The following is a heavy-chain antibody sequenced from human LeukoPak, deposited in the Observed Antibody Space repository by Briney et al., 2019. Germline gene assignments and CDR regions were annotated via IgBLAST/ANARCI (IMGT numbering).Heavy chain of an antibody. CDR2: IYYSGST. V-gene: IGHV4-59*01. CDR3: ARGSGIDYKWWGGSLPGEGEDNWFDP. J-gene: IGHJ5*02. D-gene: IGHD2-15*01. Sequence: SETLSLTCTVSGGSISSYYWSWVRQPPGKGLEWVGYIYYSGSTNYNPSLKSRVTISVDTSNNQFSLKLMSPPAPHTAVSYCARGSGIDYKWWGGSLPGEGEDNWFDPGGQGTLVTVSA. CDR1: GGSISSYY.